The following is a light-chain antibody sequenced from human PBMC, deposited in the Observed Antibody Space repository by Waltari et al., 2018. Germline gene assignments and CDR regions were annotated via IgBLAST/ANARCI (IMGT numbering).Light chain of an antibody. CDR1: QSILYTTTNNNY. CDR2: WAS. J-gene: IGKJ4*01. Sequence: DIVMTQSPDSLAVSLGERATINCKSGQSILYTTTNNNYLAWYPQKAGQPPKLLIYWASNRQSGVPDRFSGSGSGTDFTLTISSLQAEDVAVYYCQQYYTTPLTFGGGTRVEI. CDR3: QQYYTTPLT. V-gene: IGKV4-1*01.